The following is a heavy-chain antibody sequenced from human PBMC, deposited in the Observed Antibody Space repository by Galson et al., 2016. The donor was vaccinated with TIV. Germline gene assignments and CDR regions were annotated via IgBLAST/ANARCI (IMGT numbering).Heavy chain of an antibody. D-gene: IGHD5-18*01. J-gene: IGHJ6*02. CDR1: GYIFINYY. V-gene: IGHV1-2*02. Sequence: SVKVSCKASGYIFINYYIHWVRQAPGQGLEWLGWFNPDSGATQYAQKFQGRVTMTRDTSISTAYMELRRLISDDTAVYYCATDRNTAMDTYHYYYGMDVWGQGTTVTVSS. CDR3: ATDRNTAMDTYHYYYGMDV. CDR2: FNPDSGAT.